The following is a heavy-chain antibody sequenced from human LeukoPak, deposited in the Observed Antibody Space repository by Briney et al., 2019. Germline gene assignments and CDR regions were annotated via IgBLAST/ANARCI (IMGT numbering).Heavy chain of an antibody. J-gene: IGHJ4*02. V-gene: IGHV3-21*04. CDR2: ITTSSSYK. CDR1: GFTFSGYN. CDR3: ARDEAAGDH. Sequence: KSGGSLRLSCAASGFTFSGYNMNWVRQAPGKGLEWVSSITTSSSYKFYADSVKGRFTISRDNAKNSLYLQMNSLRAEDTAVYYCARDEAAGDHWGQGTLVTVSS. D-gene: IGHD2-15*01.